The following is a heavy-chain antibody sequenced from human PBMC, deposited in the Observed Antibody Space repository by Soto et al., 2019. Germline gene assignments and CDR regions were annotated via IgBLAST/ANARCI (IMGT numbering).Heavy chain of an antibody. CDR3: AKDGKITMIVVVTTVLDY. J-gene: IGHJ4*02. CDR1: GFTFSSYA. CDR2: ISGSGGST. Sequence: GGSLRLSCAASGFTFSSYAMSWVRQAPGKGLEWVSAISGSGGSTYYADSVKGRFTISRDNSKNTLYLQMDSLRAEDTAVYYCAKDGKITMIVVVTTVLDYWGQGTLVTVSS. D-gene: IGHD3-22*01. V-gene: IGHV3-23*01.